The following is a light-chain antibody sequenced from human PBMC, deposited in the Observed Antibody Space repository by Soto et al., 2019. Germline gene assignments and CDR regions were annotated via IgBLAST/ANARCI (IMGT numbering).Light chain of an antibody. Sequence: QSALTQPASVSGSPGQSITISCTGTSSDIGGYNYVSWYQQHPGKAPKLIIYDVSNRPSGVSNRFSGSKSGNTASLTISGLQAEDEADYYCSSYRRGSTLIFGGGTQLTVL. CDR2: DVS. V-gene: IGLV2-14*01. CDR3: SSYRRGSTLI. J-gene: IGLJ2*01. CDR1: SSDIGGYNY.